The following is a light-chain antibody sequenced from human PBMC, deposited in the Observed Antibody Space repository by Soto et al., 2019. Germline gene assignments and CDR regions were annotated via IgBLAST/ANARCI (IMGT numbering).Light chain of an antibody. CDR3: QQRSNWWT. CDR1: EGVVSS. J-gene: IGKJ4*01. Sequence: ETVMTQSPATLSVSPGERVTLSCRSSEGVVSSLAWYQQKPGQAPRVLIYGASTTAPGIPARFSGSGFGTEFTRIIKSRQCEEYGDCYRQQRSNWWTFGGGTKVDIK. CDR2: GAS. V-gene: IGKV3-15*01.